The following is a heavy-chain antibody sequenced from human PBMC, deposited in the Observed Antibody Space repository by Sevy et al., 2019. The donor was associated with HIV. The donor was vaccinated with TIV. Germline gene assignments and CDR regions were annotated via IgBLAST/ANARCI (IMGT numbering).Heavy chain of an antibody. Sequence: GGSLRLSCAASGFTFSSYWMHWVRQAPGKGLVWVSRINSDGTSTSYADSVKGRFTISRDNAKNTVFLQVNRLRAEDTATYYCARPSRTAPTGAFDSWGQGTLVTVSS. D-gene: IGHD7-27*01. CDR3: ARPSRTAPTGAFDS. J-gene: IGHJ4*02. CDR2: INSDGTST. V-gene: IGHV3-74*01. CDR1: GFTFSSYW.